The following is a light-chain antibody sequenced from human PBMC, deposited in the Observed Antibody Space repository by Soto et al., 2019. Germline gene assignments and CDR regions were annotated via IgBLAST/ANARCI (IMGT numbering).Light chain of an antibody. CDR2: GSS. CDR1: QIIIIN. V-gene: IGKV3-15*01. Sequence: MTHSPSTLSASPLYRATVSFLSIQIIIINLSFYHQKSGQAPRLLIYGSSAMSTCIASRFSGSGSGTEFTLTINSTLSEDHAVYYCHHDYNWSPWTFGQGTKVDIK. CDR3: HHDYNWSPWT. J-gene: IGKJ1*01.